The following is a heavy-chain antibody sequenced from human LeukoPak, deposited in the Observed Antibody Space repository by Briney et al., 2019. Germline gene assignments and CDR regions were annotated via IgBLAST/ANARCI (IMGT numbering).Heavy chain of an antibody. J-gene: IGHJ4*02. Sequence: GGSLRLSCAASGFTFSSYAVHWVRQAPGKGLEWVALISYDGSNKYYADSVKGRFTISRDNSKNTLYLQMNSLRAEDTAVYYCARGDIVVVVAATTLDYWGQGTLVTVSS. V-gene: IGHV3-30*04. CDR3: ARGDIVVVVAATTLDY. D-gene: IGHD2-15*01. CDR2: ISYDGSNK. CDR1: GFTFSSYA.